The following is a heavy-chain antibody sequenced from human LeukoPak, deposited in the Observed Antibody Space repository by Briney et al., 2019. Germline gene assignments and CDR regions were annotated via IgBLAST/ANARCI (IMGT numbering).Heavy chain of an antibody. CDR3: AELGLTMSGGV. D-gene: IGHD3-10*02. J-gene: IGHJ6*04. CDR2: ISYDGSNK. V-gene: IGHV3-30*18. Sequence: GGSLRLSCAASGFTFSSYGMHWVRQAPGKGLEWVALISYDGSNKYYADSVKGRFTMSRDDSKNTLYLQMNSLRVEDTAGYYCAELGLTMSGGVWGAGNTVTISS. CDR1: GFTFSSYG.